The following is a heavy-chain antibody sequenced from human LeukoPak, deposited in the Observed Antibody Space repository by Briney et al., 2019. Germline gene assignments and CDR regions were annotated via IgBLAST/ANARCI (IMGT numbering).Heavy chain of an antibody. Sequence: GGSLRLSCAASGFTFSSYAMSWVRQAPGKGLEWVSSISSSSSYIYYADSVKGRFTISRDNAKNSLYLQMNSLRAEDTAVYYCARDIAVAENWFDPWGQGTLVTVSS. CDR1: GFTFSSYA. J-gene: IGHJ5*02. D-gene: IGHD6-19*01. CDR3: ARDIAVAENWFDP. V-gene: IGHV3-21*01. CDR2: ISSSSSYI.